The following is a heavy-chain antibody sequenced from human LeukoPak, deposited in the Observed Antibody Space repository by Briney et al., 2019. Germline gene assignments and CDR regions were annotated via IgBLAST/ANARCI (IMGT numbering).Heavy chain of an antibody. Sequence: PGGSLRLSCAASGFSSSDYEMNWVRQAPGKGLEWVSYIGSGGDTIYYADSVKGRFTISRDNAKNSLYLQMNSLRAEDTGVYYCAGLGSTGSYYRDFQDWGQGTLVTVSS. J-gene: IGHJ1*01. V-gene: IGHV3-48*03. CDR1: GFSSSDYE. CDR2: IGSGGDTI. CDR3: AGLGSTGSYYRDFQD. D-gene: IGHD1-26*01.